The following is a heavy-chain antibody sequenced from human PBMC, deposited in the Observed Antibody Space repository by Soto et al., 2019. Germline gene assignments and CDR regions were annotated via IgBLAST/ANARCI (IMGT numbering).Heavy chain of an antibody. V-gene: IGHV1-46*01. CDR2: INPSGGST. Sequence: GASVKVSCKASGYTFTSYYKHWVRQAPGQGLEWMGIINPSGGSTSYAQKFQGRVTMTRDTSTSTVYMELSSLRSEDTAVYYCARDVPALLDYDFRSPPAYYYYGMDVWGQGTTVTVSS. CDR1: GYTFTSYY. CDR3: ARDVPALLDYDFRSPPAYYYYGMDV. D-gene: IGHD3-3*01. J-gene: IGHJ6*02.